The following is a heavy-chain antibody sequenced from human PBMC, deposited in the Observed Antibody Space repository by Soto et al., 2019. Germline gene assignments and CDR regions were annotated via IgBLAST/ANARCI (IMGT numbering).Heavy chain of an antibody. V-gene: IGHV4-34*01. J-gene: IGHJ4*02. CDR1: GGSFSGYY. D-gene: IGHD2-8*02. CDR3: ARDKITGLFDY. Sequence: SETLSLTCAVYGGSFSGYYWSWIRQPPGKGLEWLGEINHSGSTNYNPSLKSRVTISVDTSKNQFSLKLTSVTAADTAVYYCARDKITGLFDYWGQGTLVTVSS. CDR2: INHSGST.